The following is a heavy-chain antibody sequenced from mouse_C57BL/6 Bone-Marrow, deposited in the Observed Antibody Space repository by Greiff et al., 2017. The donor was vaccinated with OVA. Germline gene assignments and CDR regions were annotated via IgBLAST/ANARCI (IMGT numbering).Heavy chain of an antibody. J-gene: IGHJ1*03. CDR3: ARHEEWGRGYEGYWYFDV. CDR1: GYTFTEYT. D-gene: IGHD2-2*01. Sequence: QVQLQQPGAELVKPGASVKLSCKASGYTFTEYTIHWVKQRSGQGLEWIGWFYPGSGSIKYNEKFKDKATLTADKSSSTVYMELSRLTSEDSAVYFCARHEEWGRGYEGYWYFDVWGTGTTVTVSS. V-gene: IGHV1-62-2*01. CDR2: FYPGSGSI.